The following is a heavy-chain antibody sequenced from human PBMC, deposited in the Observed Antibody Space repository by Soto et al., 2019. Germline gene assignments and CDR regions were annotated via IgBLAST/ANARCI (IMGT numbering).Heavy chain of an antibody. Sequence: QVQLVQSGAEVKKPGSSVKVSCKASGGTFSSYTISWVRQAPGQGLEWMGRIIPILGIANYAQKFQGRVTITADKSTSTAYMGLSSLRSEDTAVYYCALAPGATWSGSAAQYNWFDPWGQGTLVTVSS. V-gene: IGHV1-69*02. CDR2: IIPILGIA. CDR1: GGTFSSYT. J-gene: IGHJ5*02. D-gene: IGHD3-3*01. CDR3: ALAPGATWSGSAAQYNWFDP.